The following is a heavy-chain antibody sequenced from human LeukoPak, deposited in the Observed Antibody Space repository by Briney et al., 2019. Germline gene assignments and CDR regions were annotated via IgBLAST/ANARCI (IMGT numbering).Heavy chain of an antibody. CDR1: GFTFSSYS. CDR2: ISSSSSYI. Sequence: GGSLRLSCAASGFTFSSYSMNWVRQAQGKGLEWVSSISSSSSYIYYADSVKGRFTISRDNAKNSLYLQMNSLRAEDTAVYYCARDLIHYYDSSGYFDYWGQGTLVTVSS. D-gene: IGHD3-22*01. J-gene: IGHJ4*02. V-gene: IGHV3-21*01. CDR3: ARDLIHYYDSSGYFDY.